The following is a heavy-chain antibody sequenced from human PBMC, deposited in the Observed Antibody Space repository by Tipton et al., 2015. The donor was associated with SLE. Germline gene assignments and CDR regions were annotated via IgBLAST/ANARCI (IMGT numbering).Heavy chain of an antibody. CDR1: GGSFSGYY. D-gene: IGHD4-11*01. J-gene: IGHJ5*02. V-gene: IGHV4-34*01. CDR3: ARGYSIRNWFDP. Sequence: TLSLTCAVYGGSFSGYYWSWIRQPPGKGLEWIGEIKHGGGITNYNPSLKSRVTISVDTSKNQLSLKLSSVTAADTAVYYCARGYSIRNWFDPWGQGTLVTVSS. CDR2: IKHGGGIT.